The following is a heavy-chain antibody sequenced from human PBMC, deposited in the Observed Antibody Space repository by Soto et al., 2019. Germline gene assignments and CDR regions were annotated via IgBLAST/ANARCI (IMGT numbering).Heavy chain of an antibody. Sequence: GESLKISCKGSGYSFTSYWIGWVRQMPGKGLEWMGIIYPGDSDTRYGPSFQGQVTISADKSISTAYLQWSSLKASDTVMYYCARPHCEDYGGGDAFDIWGQGTMVTVSS. CDR1: GYSFTSYW. CDR3: ARPHCEDYGGGDAFDI. CDR2: IYPGDSDT. D-gene: IGHD4-17*01. V-gene: IGHV5-51*01. J-gene: IGHJ3*02.